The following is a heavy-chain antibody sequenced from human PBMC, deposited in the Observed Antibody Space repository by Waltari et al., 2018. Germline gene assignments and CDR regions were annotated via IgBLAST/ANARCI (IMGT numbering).Heavy chain of an antibody. V-gene: IGHV3-21*01. CDR1: GFTFSSYA. Sequence: DVQLVESGGGLVRPGGSLRLSCDASGFTFSSYAMNWVRQAPGKGLDGVSSISGSGRSYIFYADSVKGRFTSSRDNAKNSLFLQMNSLSAEDTAVYYCTRDLYGSGGDYFDPWGQGTLVTVSS. CDR3: TRDLYGSGGDYFDP. J-gene: IGHJ4*02. CDR2: ISGSGRSYI. D-gene: IGHD6-19*01.